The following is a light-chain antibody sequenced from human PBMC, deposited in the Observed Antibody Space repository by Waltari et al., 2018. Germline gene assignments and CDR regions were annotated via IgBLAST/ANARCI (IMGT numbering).Light chain of an antibody. CDR3: YSADSSDEIVV. Sequence: SYELTQPPSVSVSPGQTARITCSGDALPKKSAYWYQQKSGQAPVLVIFEDTKRPSGSPGRFSGSSSGTVATLTISGAQVEDEADYYCYSADSSDEIVVFGGGTKLTVL. V-gene: IGLV3-10*01. CDR2: EDT. CDR1: ALPKKS. J-gene: IGLJ2*01.